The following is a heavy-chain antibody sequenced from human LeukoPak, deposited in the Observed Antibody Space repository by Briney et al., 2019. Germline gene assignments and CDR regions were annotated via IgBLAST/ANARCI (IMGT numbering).Heavy chain of an antibody. D-gene: IGHD3-10*01. V-gene: IGHV1-8*03. CDR1: GYTFTSYD. Sequence: GASVKVSCKASGYTFTSYDINWVRQATGQGLEWMGWMNPNSGNTGYAQKFQGRVAITRNTSISTAYMELSSLRSEDTAVYYCARVMVRGVNIIGYWGQGTLVTVSS. CDR2: MNPNSGNT. J-gene: IGHJ4*02. CDR3: ARVMVRGVNIIGY.